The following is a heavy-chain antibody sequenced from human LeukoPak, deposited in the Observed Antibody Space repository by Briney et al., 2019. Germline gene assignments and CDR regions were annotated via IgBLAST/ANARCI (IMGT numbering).Heavy chain of an antibody. J-gene: IGHJ6*03. CDR1: GGSISSGDYY. CDR3: ARVPNYYYYMDV. CDR2: IHYSGST. V-gene: IGHV4-30-4*08. Sequence: SQTLSLTCTVSGGSISSGDYYWSWIRQPPGKGLEWIGYIHYSGSTYYNPSLKSRVTISVDTSKNQFSLKLSSVTAADTAVYYCARVPNYYYYMDVWGKGTTVTVSS.